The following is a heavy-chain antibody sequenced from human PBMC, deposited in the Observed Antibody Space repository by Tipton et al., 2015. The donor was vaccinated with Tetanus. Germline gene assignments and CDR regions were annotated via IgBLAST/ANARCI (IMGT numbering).Heavy chain of an antibody. J-gene: IGHJ4*02. CDR1: GGSFSGSY. CDR2: VHPRGST. V-gene: IGHV4-34*01. Sequence: TLSLTCAVYGGSFSGSYWSWVRQPPGKGLEWIGEVHPRGSTNYNPSLKSRVTISLDTSKTHFYLNLSSVTAADTAVYYCARGITDGYNRRFDYWGQGTLVAVSP. CDR3: ARGITDGYNRRFDY. D-gene: IGHD5-24*01.